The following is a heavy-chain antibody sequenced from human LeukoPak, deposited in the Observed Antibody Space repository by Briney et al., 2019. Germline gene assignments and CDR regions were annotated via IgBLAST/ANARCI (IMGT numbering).Heavy chain of an antibody. J-gene: IGHJ4*02. Sequence: GGSLRLSCAASGFTFSSYAMSCVRQTPEKGLEWVSAISGSGGSTYYADSVKGRFTISRDNSKNTLYLQMNSLRAEDTAVYYCAKARGSIQLPFDYWGQGTLVTVSS. CDR3: AKARGSIQLPFDY. CDR2: ISGSGGST. V-gene: IGHV3-23*01. D-gene: IGHD5-18*01. CDR1: GFTFSSYA.